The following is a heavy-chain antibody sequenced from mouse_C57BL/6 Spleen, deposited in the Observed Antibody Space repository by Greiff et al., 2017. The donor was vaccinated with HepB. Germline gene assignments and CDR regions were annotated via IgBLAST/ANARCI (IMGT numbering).Heavy chain of an antibody. V-gene: IGHV5-4*01. J-gene: IGHJ3*01. CDR1: GFTFSSYA. CDR2: ISDGGSYT. Sequence: DVMLVESGGGLVKPGGSLKLSCAASGFTFSSYAMSWVRQTPEKRLEWVATISDGGSYTYYPDNVKGRFTISRDNAKNNLYLQMSHLKSEDTAMYYCAREDYEAWFAYWGQGTLVTVSA. D-gene: IGHD2-4*01. CDR3: AREDYEAWFAY.